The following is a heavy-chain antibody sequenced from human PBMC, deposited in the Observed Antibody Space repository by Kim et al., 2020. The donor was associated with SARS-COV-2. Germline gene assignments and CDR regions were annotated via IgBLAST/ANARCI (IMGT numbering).Heavy chain of an antibody. CDR3: ARGRSVVVTALNFDY. J-gene: IGHJ4*02. Sequence: GGSLRLSCAASGFTFSSYGMHWVRQAPGKGLEWVAVISYDGSNKYYADSVKGRFTISRDNSKNTLYLQMNSLRAEDTAVYYCARGRSVVVTALNFDYWGQGTLVTVSS. CDR1: GFTFSSYG. CDR2: ISYDGSNK. V-gene: IGHV3-30*03. D-gene: IGHD2-21*02.